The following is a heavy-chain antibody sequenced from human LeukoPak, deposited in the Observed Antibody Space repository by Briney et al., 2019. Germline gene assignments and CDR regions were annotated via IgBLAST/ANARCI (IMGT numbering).Heavy chain of an antibody. CDR1: GFTVSSNY. D-gene: IGHD4-17*01. CDR2: IYSGGST. J-gene: IGHJ4*02. Sequence: GGSLRLSCAASGFTVSSNYMSWVRQAPGKGLEWVSVIYSGGSTYYADSVKGRFTISRDNSKNTLYLQMNSLRAEDTAVNYCARDRNGDWFDYWGQGTLVTVSS. V-gene: IGHV3-66*01. CDR3: ARDRNGDWFDY.